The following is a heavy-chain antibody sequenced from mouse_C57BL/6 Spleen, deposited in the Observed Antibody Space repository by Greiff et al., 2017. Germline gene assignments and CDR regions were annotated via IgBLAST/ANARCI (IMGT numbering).Heavy chain of an antibody. CDR3: AREITTVVHYFDY. CDR2: IDPSDSET. D-gene: IGHD1-1*01. J-gene: IGHJ2*01. Sequence: QVQLQQPGAELVRPGSSVKLSCKASGYTFTSYWMHWVKQRPIQGLEWIGNIDPSDSETHYNQKFKDKATLTVDKSSSTAYMQLSSLTSEDSAVYYWAREITTVVHYFDYWGQGTTLTVSS. CDR1: GYTFTSYW. V-gene: IGHV1-52*01.